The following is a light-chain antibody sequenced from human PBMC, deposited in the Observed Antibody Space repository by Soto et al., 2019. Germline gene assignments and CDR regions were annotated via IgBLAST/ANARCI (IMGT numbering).Light chain of an antibody. CDR1: SSDVGSYNL. CDR2: AGS. V-gene: IGLV2-23*01. J-gene: IGLJ1*01. CDR3: CSYAGSSTYV. Sequence: QSVLTQPASVSGSPGQSITISCTGTSSDVGSYNLVSWYQHHPGKAPELMIYAGSERPSGVSNRFSGSKSGNTASLTISGLQADDEADYYCCSYAGSSTYVFGTGTKVTVL.